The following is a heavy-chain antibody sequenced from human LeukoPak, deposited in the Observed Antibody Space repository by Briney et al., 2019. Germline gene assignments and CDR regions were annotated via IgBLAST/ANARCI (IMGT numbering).Heavy chain of an antibody. J-gene: IGHJ4*02. Sequence: GASVKVSCKSSGDTFTAFYIHFLRLAPGQGLQWLGWINVNSGVTDYAQKFQGRVTMSRDTSISTAYMELSWLRSDDTAVYYCARVPRVVPTKPFDYWGQGTLVTVSS. CDR3: ARVPRVVPTKPFDY. D-gene: IGHD2-21*02. CDR1: GDTFTAFY. CDR2: INVNSGVT. V-gene: IGHV1-2*02.